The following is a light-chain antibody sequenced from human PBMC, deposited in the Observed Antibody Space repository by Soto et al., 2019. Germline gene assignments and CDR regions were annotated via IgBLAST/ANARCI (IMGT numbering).Light chain of an antibody. CDR2: EVT. CDR1: SSDIGGYNY. V-gene: IGLV2-14*01. CDR3: CSYTSTSTPFV. Sequence: QSALTQPASVSGSPGQSITISCTGTSSDIGGYNYVSWYQQHPGKATKLMISEVTNRPSGVSNRFSGSKSGNTASLTISGLQTDDEADYYCCSYTSTSTPFVFGTGTKLTVL. J-gene: IGLJ1*01.